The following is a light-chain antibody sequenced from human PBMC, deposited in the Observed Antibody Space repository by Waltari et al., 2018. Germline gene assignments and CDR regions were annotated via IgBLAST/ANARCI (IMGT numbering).Light chain of an antibody. CDR3: CSQSSYNGVI. Sequence: QSALSQPASVSGSPGQSITISCTGSSSDVGGDDSVSWYQDHPGQAPKVIIYDVNNRPSGGSDGFSGSKSGNTASLTISGLQAEDEANYYCCSQSSYNGVIFGGGTKLTVL. CDR1: SSDVGGDDS. J-gene: IGLJ2*01. CDR2: DVN. V-gene: IGLV2-14*03.